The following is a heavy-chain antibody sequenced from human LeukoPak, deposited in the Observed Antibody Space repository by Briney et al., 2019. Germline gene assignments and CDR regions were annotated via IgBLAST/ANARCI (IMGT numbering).Heavy chain of an antibody. V-gene: IGHV3-23*01. J-gene: IGHJ4*02. CDR1: GFTFSSYA. D-gene: IGHD3-10*01. CDR2: ISGSGGST. Sequence: GGSLRLSCAASGFTFSSYAMSWVRQAPGKGLEWVSAISGSGGSTYYADSVKGRFTISRDNSKNTLYLQMNSLRGEDTAVYYCAKDSSYYGSGSPGSFDYWGQGTLVTVSS. CDR3: AKDSSYYGSGSPGSFDY.